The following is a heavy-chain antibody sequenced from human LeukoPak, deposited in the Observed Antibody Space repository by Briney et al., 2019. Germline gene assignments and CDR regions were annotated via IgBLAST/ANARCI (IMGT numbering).Heavy chain of an antibody. CDR1: GFTFSSYA. CDR3: AKDLVAATGQGPYFDS. V-gene: IGHV3-23*01. Sequence: GSLRLSCAASGFTFSSYAMSWVRQAPGKGLEWVSAISCSGGSTYYADSVKGRFTISRDNSKNTLYLQMNIMRAEETAVYYCAKDLVAATGQGPYFDSWGQGTLVTVSS. CDR2: ISCSGGST. J-gene: IGHJ4*02. D-gene: IGHD6-13*01.